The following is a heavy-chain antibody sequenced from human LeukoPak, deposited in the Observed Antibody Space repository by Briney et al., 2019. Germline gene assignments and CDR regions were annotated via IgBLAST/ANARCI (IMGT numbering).Heavy chain of an antibody. V-gene: IGHV3-21*04. J-gene: IGHJ4*02. Sequence: GGSLRLSCAASGFTFSSYSMNWVRQAPGKGPEWVSSISSSSIYIYYADSVKGRFTISRDNAKNSLYPQMNSLRAEDTAVYYCAKSMLRQQLDFDYWGQGTLVTVSS. D-gene: IGHD6-13*01. CDR3: AKSMLRQQLDFDY. CDR2: ISSSSIYI. CDR1: GFTFSSYS.